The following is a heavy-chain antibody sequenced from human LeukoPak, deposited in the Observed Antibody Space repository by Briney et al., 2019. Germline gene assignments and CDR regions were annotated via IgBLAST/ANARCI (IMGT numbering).Heavy chain of an antibody. CDR3: ARDYAYAFDI. D-gene: IGHD4-17*01. J-gene: IGHJ3*02. V-gene: IGHV3-48*02. CDR1: GFTFSGYS. CDR2: ISGSNSTA. Sequence: GGSLRLSCAASGFTFSGYSMNWVRQAPGKGLEWISYISGSNSTAYYADSVKGRSTISRDNAKNTLFLQMNSLRDEDTAMYYCARDYAYAFDIWGQGTMVTVFS.